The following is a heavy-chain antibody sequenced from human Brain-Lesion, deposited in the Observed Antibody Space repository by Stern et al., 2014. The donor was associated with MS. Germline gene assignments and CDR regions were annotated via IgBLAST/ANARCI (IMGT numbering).Heavy chain of an antibody. Sequence: QVQLVQSGAEVKKPGASVKVSCKTSGYIFTGYYIHWVRQAPGQGLEWMAWINPNTGGTKYAKKFQGRVPMSRDTSISTAYVELSSLTSDDTAVYYCARDQRGITIFGVVTDYYYLGMDVWGQGTTGTVSS. CDR3: ARDQRGITIFGVVTDYYYLGMDV. CDR1: GYIFTGYY. V-gene: IGHV1-2*02. D-gene: IGHD3-3*01. CDR2: INPNTGGT. J-gene: IGHJ6*02.